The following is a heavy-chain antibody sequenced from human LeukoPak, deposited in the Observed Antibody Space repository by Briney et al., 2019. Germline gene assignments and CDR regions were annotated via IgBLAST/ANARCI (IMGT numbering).Heavy chain of an antibody. D-gene: IGHD1-14*01. CDR2: IYYSGST. CDR3: ARHGRYSNWFDP. CDR1: GGSISSYY. Sequence: KPSETLSLTCTVSGGSISSYYWSWIRQPPGKGLEWIGYIYYSGSTNYNPSLKSRVTISVDTSKNQFSLKLSSVTAADTAVYYCARHGRYSNWFDPWGQGTLVTVS. J-gene: IGHJ5*02. V-gene: IGHV4-59*01.